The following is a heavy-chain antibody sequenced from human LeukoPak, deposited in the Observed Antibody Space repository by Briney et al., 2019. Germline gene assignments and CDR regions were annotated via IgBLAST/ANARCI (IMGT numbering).Heavy chain of an antibody. CDR2: IRDTGSNR. V-gene: IGHV3-30*02. J-gene: IGHJ4*02. D-gene: IGHD4-17*01. Sequence: GGSLRLSCAASGFTFSSSGMHWVRQAPGKGLDWVAFIRDTGSNRYYADSVKGRFTISRDNSKNTLYLQMGSLRAEDMAVYYCARARASTVTFPPFDYWGQGTLVTVSS. CDR3: ARARASTVTFPPFDY. CDR1: GFTFSSSG.